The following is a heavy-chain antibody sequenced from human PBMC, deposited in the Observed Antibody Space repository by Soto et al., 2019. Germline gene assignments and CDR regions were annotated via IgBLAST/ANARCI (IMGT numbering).Heavy chain of an antibody. CDR1: GFTFSSYA. V-gene: IGHV3-23*01. CDR3: AKRTVGWYFDL. D-gene: IGHD4-17*01. Sequence: EVQLLESGGGLVQPGGSLRLCWAASGFTFSSYAMNWVRQAPGKGLEWVSVISGSGGSTYYADAVKGRFTISRDNSNNTLYLQMNSLRAEDTAVYYCAKRTVGWYFDLWGRGTLVTVSS. CDR2: ISGSGGST. J-gene: IGHJ2*01.